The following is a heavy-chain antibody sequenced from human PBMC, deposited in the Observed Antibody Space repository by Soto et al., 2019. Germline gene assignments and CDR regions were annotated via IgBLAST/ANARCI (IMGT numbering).Heavy chain of an antibody. CDR2: IYWNDDK. D-gene: IGHD1-1*01. CDR3: AHRERRGVYYYYYGMDV. Sequence: QITLKESGPTLVKPTQTLTLTCTFSGFSLSTSGVGVGWIRQPPGKALEWLALIYWNDDKRYSPSLKSRLTITKDTSKNQVVLTMTNMDPVDTATYYCAHRERRGVYYYYYGMDVWGQGTTVTVSS. CDR1: GFSLSTSGVG. J-gene: IGHJ6*02. V-gene: IGHV2-5*01.